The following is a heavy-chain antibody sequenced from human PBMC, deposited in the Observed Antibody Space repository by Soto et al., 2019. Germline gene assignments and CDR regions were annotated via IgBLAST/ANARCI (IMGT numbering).Heavy chain of an antibody. CDR1: GGSFSGYY. Sequence: QVQLQQWGAGLLKPSETLSLTCAVYGGSFSGYYWSWIRQPPGKGLEWIGEINHSGSTNYNPSLKSRVTISVDTSKNQFSLKLSSVTAADTAVYYFATSTISPRTFGYWGQGTLVTVSS. D-gene: IGHD2-2*01. J-gene: IGHJ4*02. CDR2: INHSGST. CDR3: ATSTISPRTFGY. V-gene: IGHV4-34*01.